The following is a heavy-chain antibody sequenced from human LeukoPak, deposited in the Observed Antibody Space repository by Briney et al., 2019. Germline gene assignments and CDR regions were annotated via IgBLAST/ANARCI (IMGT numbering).Heavy chain of an antibody. V-gene: IGHV4-4*07. CDR1: GGSISSYY. D-gene: IGHD5-12*01. Sequence: SETLSLTCTVSGGSISSYYWSWIRQPAGKGLEWIGRIYTSGSTNYNPSLKSRVTMSVDTSKNQFSLKLSSVTAADTAVYYRARDDPRYSGYDLDAFDIWGQGTMVTVSS. J-gene: IGHJ3*02. CDR2: IYTSGST. CDR3: ARDDPRYSGYDLDAFDI.